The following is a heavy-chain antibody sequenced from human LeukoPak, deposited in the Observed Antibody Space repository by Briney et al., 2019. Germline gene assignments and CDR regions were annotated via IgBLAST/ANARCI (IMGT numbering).Heavy chain of an antibody. CDR3: ARGEQCLSYYFDY. CDR1: GYTFTGYY. V-gene: IGHV1-2*02. CDR2: INPNSGGT. D-gene: IGHD6-19*01. Sequence: GASVKVTCKASGYTFTGYYMHWVRQAPGQGLEWMGWINPNSGGTNYAQKFQGRVTMTRDTSISTAYMELSSLRSDDTAVYYCARGEQCLSYYFDYWGQGTLVTVSS. J-gene: IGHJ4*02.